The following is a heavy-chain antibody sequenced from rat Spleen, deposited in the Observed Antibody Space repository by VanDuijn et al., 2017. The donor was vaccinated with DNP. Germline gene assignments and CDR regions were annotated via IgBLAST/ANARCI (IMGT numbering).Heavy chain of an antibody. CDR1: GFTFSDHN. V-gene: IGHV5-7*01. CDR3: ATLWTLAY. D-gene: IGHD1-3*01. CDR2: ISYDGSST. J-gene: IGHJ3*01. Sequence: EVQLVESGGGLVQPGRSLILSCTASGFTFSDHNMAWVRQAPKKGLEWVATISYDGSSTYYRDSVKGRFTISRDNAKSTLYLQMDSLRSEDTATYYCATLWTLAYWGQGTLVTVSS.